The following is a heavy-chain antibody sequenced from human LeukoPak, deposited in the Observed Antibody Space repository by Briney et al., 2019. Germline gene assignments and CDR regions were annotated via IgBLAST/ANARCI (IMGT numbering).Heavy chain of an antibody. Sequence: SVKVSCKASGGTLSSYAISWVRQAPGQGLEWMGGIIPISGTANYAQKFQGRVTITADESTSTAYMELSSLRSKDTAVYYCARRMYSGRDFDYWGQGTLVTVSS. CDR2: IIPISGTA. D-gene: IGHD1-26*01. J-gene: IGHJ4*02. CDR3: ARRMYSGRDFDY. V-gene: IGHV1-69*13. CDR1: GGTLSSYA.